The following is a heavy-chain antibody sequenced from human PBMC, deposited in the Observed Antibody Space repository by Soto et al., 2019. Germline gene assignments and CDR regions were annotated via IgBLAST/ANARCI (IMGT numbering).Heavy chain of an antibody. CDR1: GYTFTTYN. J-gene: IGHJ6*02. V-gene: IGHV1-8*01. CDR2: MNPKSGKT. Sequence: QVQLVQSGAEVQKPGASVKVSCKASGYTFTTYNINWVRQAAGQGLEWMGWMNPKSGKTGYAQKFPGKVTMTSNTSINTAYLELSSLRSEDTAVYYCAREGRLDYVWGDYRLDGFDVWGQGTTVTVSS. D-gene: IGHD3-16*01. CDR3: AREGRLDYVWGDYRLDGFDV.